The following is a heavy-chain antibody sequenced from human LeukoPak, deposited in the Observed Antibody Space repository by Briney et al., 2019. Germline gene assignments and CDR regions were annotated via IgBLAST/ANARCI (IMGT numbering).Heavy chain of an antibody. V-gene: IGHV4-39*02. CDR3: ARDTPTADILTGYYNWVYSSGIDY. CDR2: IYYSGST. Sequence: SQTLSLTCTVSGGSISSGSYYWGWIRQPPGEGLEWIGSIYYSGSTYYNPSLKSRVTISVDTSKNQFSLKLSSATAADTAVYYCARDTPTADILTGYYNWVYSSGIDYWGQGTLVTVSS. CDR1: GGSISSGSYY. D-gene: IGHD3-9*01. J-gene: IGHJ4*02.